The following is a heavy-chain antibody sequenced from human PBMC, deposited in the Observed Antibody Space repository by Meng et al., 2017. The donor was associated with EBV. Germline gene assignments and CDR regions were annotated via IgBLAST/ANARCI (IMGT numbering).Heavy chain of an antibody. D-gene: IGHD6-6*01. CDR2: IYWDDDT. CDR3: AHVIAAIRFDS. CDR1: GFSLTTRGLG. Sequence: GPPQLTPTATLTRTCTCSGFSLTTRGLGGGWTGQPLGKALEWLADIYWDDDTRYSPSLTSRLTITKDTSKNQVVLTMTNVDPVDASAYYCAHVIAAIRFDSWGQGTLVTVSS. V-gene: IGHV2-5*02. J-gene: IGHJ4*02.